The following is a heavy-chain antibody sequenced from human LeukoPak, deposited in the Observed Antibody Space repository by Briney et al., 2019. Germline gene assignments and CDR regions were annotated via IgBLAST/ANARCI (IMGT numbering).Heavy chain of an antibody. CDR1: GGTFSSYA. V-gene: IGHV1-69*04. D-gene: IGHD3-3*01. CDR3: ARDFWSGYADY. CDR2: IIPILGIA. Sequence: SVKISCKASGGTFSSYAISWVRQAPGQGLEWMGRIIPILGIANYAQKFQGRVTITADKSTSTAYMELSSLGSEDTAVYYCARDFWSGYADYWGQGTLVTVSS. J-gene: IGHJ4*02.